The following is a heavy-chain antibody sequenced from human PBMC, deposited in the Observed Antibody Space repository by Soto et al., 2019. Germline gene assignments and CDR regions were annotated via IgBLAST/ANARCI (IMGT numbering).Heavy chain of an antibody. J-gene: IGHJ4*02. CDR2: IYYSGST. CDR3: AEERVDIRRDPGF. V-gene: IGHV4-59*01. D-gene: IGHD2-15*01. CDR1: GGSISSYY. Sequence: QVQLQESGPGLVKPSETLSLTCTVSGGSISSYYWSWIRQPPGKGLEWIGYIYYSGSTNYNPSLKSRVTHSVDTAKDPFPPKLGSLARADKAGYYRAEERVDIRRDPGFRGQGNPV.